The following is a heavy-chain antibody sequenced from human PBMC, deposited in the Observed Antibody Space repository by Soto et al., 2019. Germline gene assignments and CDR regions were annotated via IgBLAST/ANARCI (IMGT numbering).Heavy chain of an antibody. CDR2: IWYDGSNK. CDR1: GFTFSSYG. D-gene: IGHD1-26*01. Sequence: GGSLRLSCAASGFTFSSYGMHWVRQAPGKGLEWVAVIWYDGSNKYYADSVKGRFTISRDNSKNTLYLQMNSLRAEDTAVYYCARTRVGATSYFDYWGQGTLVTVSS. J-gene: IGHJ4*02. CDR3: ARTRVGATSYFDY. V-gene: IGHV3-33*01.